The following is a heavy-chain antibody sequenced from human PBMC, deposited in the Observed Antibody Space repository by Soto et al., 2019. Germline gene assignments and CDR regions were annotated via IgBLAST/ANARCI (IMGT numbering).Heavy chain of an antibody. V-gene: IGHV4-34*01. D-gene: IGHD2-8*02. Sequence: QVQLQQWGAGLLKPSETLSLTCAAYGGSFSGYYWPWIRQPPGTGLECIGEINHSGSTNYNPSLKSRVTISVDTSKNQFSLKLTSVTAADTAVYYCARDKITGLLDYWGKGTLVTVSS. J-gene: IGHJ4*02. CDR2: INHSGST. CDR3: ARDKITGLLDY. CDR1: GGSFSGYY.